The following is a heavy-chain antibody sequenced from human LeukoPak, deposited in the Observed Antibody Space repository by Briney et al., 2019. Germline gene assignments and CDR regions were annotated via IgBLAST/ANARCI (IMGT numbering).Heavy chain of an antibody. CDR3: VRDGGVSGYDLLDY. J-gene: IGHJ4*02. V-gene: IGHV3-7*01. D-gene: IGHD5-12*01. Sequence: GGSLRLSCAASGFSFSTSTMTWVRQAPGKGLEWVAVINQDATKEYYMDSVKARFTISRDNAKNSVSLQMNSLRAEDTAVYYCVRDGGVSGYDLLDYWGQGTLVTVSS. CDR1: GFSFSTST. CDR2: INQDATKE.